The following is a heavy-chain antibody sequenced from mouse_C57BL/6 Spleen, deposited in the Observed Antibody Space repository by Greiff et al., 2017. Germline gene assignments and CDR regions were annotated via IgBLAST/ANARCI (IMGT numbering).Heavy chain of an antibody. CDR1: GYTFTDYY. Sequence: VQLQQSGPELVKPGASVKISCKASGYTFTDYYMNWVKQSHGKSLEWIGDINPNNGGTSYNQKFKGKATLTVDKSSSTAYMELRSLTSEDSAVYYCARSSYDGYYVIDYWGQGTTLTVSS. V-gene: IGHV1-26*01. CDR3: ARSSYDGYYVIDY. CDR2: INPNNGGT. J-gene: IGHJ2*01. D-gene: IGHD2-3*01.